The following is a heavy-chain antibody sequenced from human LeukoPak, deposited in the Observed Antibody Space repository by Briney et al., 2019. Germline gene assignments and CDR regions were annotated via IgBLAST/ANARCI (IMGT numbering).Heavy chain of an antibody. CDR2: ISSSSSTI. CDR3: AHRADYMDV. J-gene: IGHJ6*03. V-gene: IGHV3-48*01. CDR1: GFTFSSYS. Sequence: GGSLRLSCAASGFTFSSYSMNWVRQAPGKGLEWVSYISSSSSTIYYADSVTGRFTISRDNAKNSLYLQMNSLRAEDTAVYYCAHRADYMDVWGKGTTVTVSS.